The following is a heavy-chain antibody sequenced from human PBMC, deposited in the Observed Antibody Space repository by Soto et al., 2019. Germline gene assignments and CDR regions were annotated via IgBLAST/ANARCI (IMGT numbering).Heavy chain of an antibody. CDR1: GYSFAGNW. J-gene: IGHJ4*02. Sequence: GESLKIAGKGSGYSFAGNWITWVRQKPGKGLEWMGRIDPSDSQTYYSPSFRGHVTISATKSITTVFLQWSSLRASDTAMYYCARQIYDSDTGPNFQYYFDSWGQGTPVTVSS. V-gene: IGHV5-10-1*01. CDR3: ARQIYDSDTGPNFQYYFDS. D-gene: IGHD3-22*01. CDR2: IDPSDSQT.